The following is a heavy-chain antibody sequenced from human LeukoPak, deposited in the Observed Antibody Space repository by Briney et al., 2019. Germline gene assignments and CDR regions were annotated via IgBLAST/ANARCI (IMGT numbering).Heavy chain of an antibody. CDR1: GFTFSSYE. J-gene: IGHJ4*02. CDR2: IKTDGSLI. CDR3: ARDLNWETY. V-gene: IGHV3-7*01. D-gene: IGHD7-27*01. Sequence: GSLRLSCAASGFTFSSYEMNWVRQAPGKGLEWVANIKTDGSLIYYVDSVKGRFTISRDNAKNSLYLQMNSLRVEDTAVYYCARDLNWETYWGQGTLVSVSS.